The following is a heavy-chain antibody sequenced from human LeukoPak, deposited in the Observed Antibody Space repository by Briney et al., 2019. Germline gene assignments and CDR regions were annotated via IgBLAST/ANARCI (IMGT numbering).Heavy chain of an antibody. CDR2: INHSGST. CDR3: VTYYFDSSGPKKNY. D-gene: IGHD3-22*01. V-gene: IGHV4-34*01. CDR1: GGSFSGYY. J-gene: IGHJ4*02. Sequence: SETLSLTCAVYGGSFSGYYWSWIRQPPGKGLEWIGEINHSGSTNYTPSLKSRVTISVDTSKKQFSLKLSSVTAADTAVYYCVTYYFDSSGPKKNYWGQGTLVTVSS.